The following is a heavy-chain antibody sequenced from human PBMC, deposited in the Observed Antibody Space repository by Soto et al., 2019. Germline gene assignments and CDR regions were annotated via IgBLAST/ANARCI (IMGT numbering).Heavy chain of an antibody. Sequence: PSETLSLTCTVSGGSISSSIYYWGWIRQPPGKGLEWIGSIYYIGSTYYNPSLKSRVTISVDTSKNQFSLKLSSVTAADTAVYYCARQRDYGGFEIDYWGQGPLITVSS. CDR1: GGSISSSIYY. CDR2: IYYIGST. D-gene: IGHD4-17*01. CDR3: ARQRDYGGFEIDY. V-gene: IGHV4-39*01. J-gene: IGHJ4*02.